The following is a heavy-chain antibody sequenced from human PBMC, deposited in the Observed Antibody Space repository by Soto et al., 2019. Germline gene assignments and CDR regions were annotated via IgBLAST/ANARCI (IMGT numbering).Heavy chain of an antibody. J-gene: IGHJ3*02. CDR3: ATDLVGGSYYDAFAI. CDR2: FDPEDGET. V-gene: IGHV1-24*01. D-gene: IGHD1-26*01. Sequence: ASVKVSCKVSGYTLTELSMHWVRQAPGKGLEWMGGFDPEDGETIYAQKFQGRVTMTEDTSTDTAYMELSSLRSEDTAVYYCATDLVGGSYYDAFAIWLHGTILTVSS. CDR1: GYTLTELS.